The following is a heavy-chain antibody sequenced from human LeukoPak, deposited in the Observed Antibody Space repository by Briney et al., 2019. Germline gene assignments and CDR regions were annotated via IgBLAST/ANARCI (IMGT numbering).Heavy chain of an antibody. CDR1: GYTFTSYA. Sequence: GASVKVSCEASGYTFTSYAMHWVRQAPGQRLEWMGWINAGNGNTKYSQKFQGRVTITRDTSASTAYMELSSLRSEDTAVYYCARDPSAAAVGGLYYYYGMDVWGQGTTVTVSS. J-gene: IGHJ6*02. D-gene: IGHD6-13*01. CDR2: INAGNGNT. CDR3: ARDPSAAAVGGLYYYYGMDV. V-gene: IGHV1-3*01.